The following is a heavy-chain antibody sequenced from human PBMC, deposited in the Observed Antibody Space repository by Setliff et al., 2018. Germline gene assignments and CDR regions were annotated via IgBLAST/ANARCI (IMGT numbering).Heavy chain of an antibody. D-gene: IGHD6-19*01. V-gene: IGHV1-46*01. CDR2: INPSGGST. Sequence: GASVKVSCKASGYTFTSYYMHWVRQAPGQGLEGMGIINPSGGSTSYEQKFQGRVTMTRDTSTSTVCMELSSLSSEDTAVYYCARDEGSGWYVGYWGQGTLVTVSS. J-gene: IGHJ4*02. CDR3: ARDEGSGWYVGY. CDR1: GYTFTSYY.